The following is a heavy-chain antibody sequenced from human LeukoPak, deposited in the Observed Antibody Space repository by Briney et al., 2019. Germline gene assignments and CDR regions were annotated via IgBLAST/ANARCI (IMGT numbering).Heavy chain of an antibody. V-gene: IGHV3-23*01. Sequence: GGSLRLSCAASGFTFSSYGMSWVRQAPGKGLEWVSAISGSGGSTYYADSVKGRFTISRDNSKNTLYLQMNSLRAEDTAVYYCAKARGSGRYQRLDYCRQGTLGTVSS. J-gene: IGHJ4*02. CDR3: AKARGSGRYQRLDY. CDR1: GFTFSSYG. CDR2: ISGSGGST. D-gene: IGHD3-10*01.